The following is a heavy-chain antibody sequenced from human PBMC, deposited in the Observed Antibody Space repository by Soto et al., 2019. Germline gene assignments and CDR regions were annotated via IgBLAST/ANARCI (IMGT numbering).Heavy chain of an antibody. CDR3: ARGEQYYDFWSGYSFNWFDP. CDR1: GGSFSGYY. V-gene: IGHV4-34*01. Sequence: SETLSLTCAVYGGSFSGYYWSWIRQPPGKGLEWIGEINHSGSTNYNPSLKSRVTISVDTSKNQFSLKLSSVTAADTAVYYCARGEQYYDFWSGYSFNWFDPWGQGTLVTVS. J-gene: IGHJ5*02. CDR2: INHSGST. D-gene: IGHD3-3*01.